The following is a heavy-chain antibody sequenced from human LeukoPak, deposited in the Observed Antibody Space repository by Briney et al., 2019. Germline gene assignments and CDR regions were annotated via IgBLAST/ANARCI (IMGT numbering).Heavy chain of an antibody. V-gene: IGHV4-39*01. CDR3: ALVGATSYYYYYMDV. D-gene: IGHD1-26*01. J-gene: IGHJ6*03. CDR1: GCSISSSRYY. Sequence: PSETLSLNCTVSGCSISSSRYYWGWIRQPPGKGLEWIGSISYSGSTYYNPSLKSPVTISVDTSKNQFSLKLSSVTAADTAVYYCALVGATSYYYYYMDVWGKGTTVTVSS. CDR2: ISYSGST.